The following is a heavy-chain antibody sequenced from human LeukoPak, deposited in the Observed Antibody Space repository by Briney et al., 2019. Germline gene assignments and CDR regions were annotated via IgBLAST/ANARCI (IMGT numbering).Heavy chain of an antibody. J-gene: IGHJ4*02. CDR1: GFPFSSYA. CDR2: ISYDGSNK. D-gene: IGHD3-3*01. Sequence: PGGSLRLSCAASGFPFSSYAMNWVRQAPGKGLEWVAVISYDGSNKYYADSVKGRFTISRDNSKNTLYLQMNSLRAEDTAVYYCARAPTRFLEWLTIDYWGQGTLVTVSS. CDR3: ARAPTRFLEWLTIDY. V-gene: IGHV3-30*04.